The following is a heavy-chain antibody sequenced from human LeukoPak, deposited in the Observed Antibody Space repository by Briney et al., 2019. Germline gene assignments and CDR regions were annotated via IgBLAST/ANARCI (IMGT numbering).Heavy chain of an antibody. CDR1: GGSISSYY. D-gene: IGHD1-26*01. CDR3: ARDIPYEVGAPSAFDI. Sequence: SETLSLTCTVSGGSISSYYWSWIRQPAGKGLEWIGRIYTSGSTNYNPSLKSRVTMSVDTSKNQFSLKLSSVTAADTAVYYCARDIPYEVGAPSAFDIWGQGTMVTVSS. J-gene: IGHJ3*02. CDR2: IYTSGST. V-gene: IGHV4-4*07.